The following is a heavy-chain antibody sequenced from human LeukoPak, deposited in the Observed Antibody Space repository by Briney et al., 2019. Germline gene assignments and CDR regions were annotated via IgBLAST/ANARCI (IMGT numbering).Heavy chain of an antibody. D-gene: IGHD4-17*01. Sequence: PSETLSLTCTVSGGSISGSYWSWIRQPPGKGLEWIAYMYNSGSTNYNPSLKSRVTISIDTSKNQFSLKLSSLTAADTAIYYCARGIESYGDYGYWGQGILVAVSS. CDR2: MYNSGST. J-gene: IGHJ4*02. CDR1: GGSISGSY. V-gene: IGHV4-59*01. CDR3: ARGIESYGDYGY.